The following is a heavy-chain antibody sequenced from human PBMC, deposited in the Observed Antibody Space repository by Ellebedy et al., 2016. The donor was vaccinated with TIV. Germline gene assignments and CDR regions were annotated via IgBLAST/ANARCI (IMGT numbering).Heavy chain of an antibody. CDR3: ARGGGPELDY. CDR1: GFTFSSYG. CDR2: ISYDGSNK. V-gene: IGHV3-30*03. J-gene: IGHJ4*02. D-gene: IGHD3-16*01. Sequence: GESLKISXAASGFTFSSYGMHWVRQAPGKGLEWVAVISYDGSNKYYADSVKGRFTISRDNSKNTLYLQMNSLRAEDTAVYYCARGGGPELDYWGQGTLVTVSS.